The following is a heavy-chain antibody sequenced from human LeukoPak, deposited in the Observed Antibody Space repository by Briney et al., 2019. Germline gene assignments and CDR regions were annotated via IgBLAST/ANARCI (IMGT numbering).Heavy chain of an antibody. CDR2: IYYSGST. J-gene: IGHJ4*02. V-gene: IGHV4-59*01. CDR3: ARGSYGGQH. CDR1: GGSISSYY. Sequence: PSETLSLTCTVSGGSISSYYWSWIRQPPGKGLEWIGYIYYSGSTNYNPSLKSRVTISVDTSKNQFSLKLSSVAAADTAVYYCARGSYGGQHWGQGTLVTVSS. D-gene: IGHD4-23*01.